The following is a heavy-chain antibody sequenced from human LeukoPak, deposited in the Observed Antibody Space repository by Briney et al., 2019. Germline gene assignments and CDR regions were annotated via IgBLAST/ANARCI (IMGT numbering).Heavy chain of an antibody. J-gene: IGHJ4*02. CDR3: ARLKRWLQFDY. Sequence: SETLSLTCAVYGGSFSGYYRSWIRQPPGKGLEWIGEINHSGSTNYNPSLKSRVTISVDTSKNQFSLKLSSVTAADTAVYYCARLKRWLQFDYWGQGTLVTVSS. V-gene: IGHV4-34*01. CDR2: INHSGST. CDR1: GGSFSGYY. D-gene: IGHD5-24*01.